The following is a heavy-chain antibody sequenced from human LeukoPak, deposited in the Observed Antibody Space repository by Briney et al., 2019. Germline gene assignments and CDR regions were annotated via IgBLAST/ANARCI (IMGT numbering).Heavy chain of an antibody. CDR3: ARGQYSSSWYPDYYYYMDV. Sequence: ASVKVSCKASGYTFTDYYMHWVRQAPGQGLEWMGIINPSGGSTSYAQKFQGRVTMTRDMSTSTVYMELSSLRSEDTAVYYCARGQYSSSWYPDYYYYMDVWGKGTTVTVSS. J-gene: IGHJ6*03. CDR2: INPSGGST. CDR1: GYTFTDYY. V-gene: IGHV1-46*01. D-gene: IGHD6-13*01.